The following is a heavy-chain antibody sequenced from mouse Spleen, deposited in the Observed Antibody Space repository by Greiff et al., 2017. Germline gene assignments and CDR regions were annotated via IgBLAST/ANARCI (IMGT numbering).Heavy chain of an antibody. CDR3: ARGGYGSSQGYFDY. D-gene: IGHD1-1*01. J-gene: IGHJ2*01. Sequence: QVQLQQSGAELVKPGASVKISCKASGYAFSSYWMNWVKQRPGKGLAWIGQIYPGDGDTNYNGKFKGKATLTADKSSSTAYMQLSSLTSEDSAVYFCARGGYGSSQGYFDYWGQGTTLTVSS. CDR2: IYPGDGDT. CDR1: GYAFSSYW. V-gene: IGHV1-80*01.